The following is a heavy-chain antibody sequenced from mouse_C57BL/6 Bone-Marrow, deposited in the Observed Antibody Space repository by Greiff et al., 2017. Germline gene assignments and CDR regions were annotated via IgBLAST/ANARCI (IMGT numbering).Heavy chain of an antibody. V-gene: IGHV1-81*01. D-gene: IGHD1-1*01. CDR3: ASGGTGVAPSWYFDV. CDR1: GYTFTSYG. J-gene: IGHJ1*03. CDR2: IYPRSGNT. Sequence: VQLQQSGAELARPGASVKLSCKASGYTFTSYGISWVKQRPGQGLDWIGEIYPRSGNTYDNEKFKGKATLTADKSSSTAYMELRSLTSADSAVYFGASGGTGVAPSWYFDVWGTGTTVTVSS.